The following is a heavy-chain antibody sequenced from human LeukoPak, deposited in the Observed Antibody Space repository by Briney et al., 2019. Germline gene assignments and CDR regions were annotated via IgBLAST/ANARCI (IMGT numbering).Heavy chain of an antibody. Sequence: GGSLRLSCAASGFTFSSYSMNWVRQAPGKGLEWVSSISSSSSYIYYADSVKGRFIISRDNSKNTLYLQMNSLRAEDTAVYYCARDQSPVEMATMPDYWGQGTLVTVSS. CDR3: ARDQSPVEMATMPDY. CDR1: GFTFSSYS. D-gene: IGHD5-24*01. CDR2: ISSSSSYI. V-gene: IGHV3-21*01. J-gene: IGHJ4*02.